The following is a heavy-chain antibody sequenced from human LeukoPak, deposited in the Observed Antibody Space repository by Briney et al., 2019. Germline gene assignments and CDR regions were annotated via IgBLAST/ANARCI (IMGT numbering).Heavy chain of an antibody. CDR2: ISGSGGTT. D-gene: IGHD2-2*01. CDR3: AKDRDIVVVPDAWFGP. V-gene: IGHV3-23*01. J-gene: IGHJ5*02. CDR1: RFTFSSYA. Sequence: GGSLRLSCAASRFTFSSYAMSWVRQAPGKGLEWVSAISGSGGTTYYADSVKGRFTISRDNSKHTLHLQMNSLRAEDTAVYYCAKDRDIVVVPDAWFGPWGQGTLVTVSS.